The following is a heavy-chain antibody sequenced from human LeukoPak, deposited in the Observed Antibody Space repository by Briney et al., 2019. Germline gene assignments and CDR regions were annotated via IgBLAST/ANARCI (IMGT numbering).Heavy chain of an antibody. V-gene: IGHV4-59*08. CDR1: GGSISSYY. CDR3: AREGAFDI. Sequence: SETPSLTCTVSGGSISSYYWSWIRQPPGQGLEWIGYIYYSGSTNYHPSLKSRVTISVDTSKNQFSLTLSSVTAADTAVYYCAREGAFDIWGQGTMVIVSS. J-gene: IGHJ3*02. CDR2: IYYSGST.